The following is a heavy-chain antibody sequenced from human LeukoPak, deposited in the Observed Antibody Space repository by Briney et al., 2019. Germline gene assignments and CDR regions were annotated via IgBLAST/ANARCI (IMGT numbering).Heavy chain of an antibody. V-gene: IGHV3-13*01. CDR2: IGTAGDT. CDR3: TTMNPLFPSGWSETIDY. CDR1: GFTFSSYD. J-gene: IGHJ4*02. D-gene: IGHD6-19*01. Sequence: PGGSLRLSCAASGFTFSSYDMHWVRQATGKGLEWVSAIGTAGDTYYPGSVKGRFTISRENAKNSLYLQMNSLKTEDTAVYYCTTMNPLFPSGWSETIDYWGQGTLVTVSS.